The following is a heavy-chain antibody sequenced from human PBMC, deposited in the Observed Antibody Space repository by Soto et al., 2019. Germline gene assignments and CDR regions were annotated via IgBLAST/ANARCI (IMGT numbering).Heavy chain of an antibody. CDR3: ARGPRPFYYDSSGYPFDY. CDR2: IIPIFGTA. D-gene: IGHD3-22*01. V-gene: IGHV1-69*13. Sequence: SVKVSCKASGGTFSSYAFSWVRQAPGQGLEWMGGIIPIFGTADYAQKFQGRVTITADESTSTAYMELSSLRSEDTAVYYCARGPRPFYYDSSGYPFDYWGQGTLVTVSS. J-gene: IGHJ4*02. CDR1: GGTFSSYA.